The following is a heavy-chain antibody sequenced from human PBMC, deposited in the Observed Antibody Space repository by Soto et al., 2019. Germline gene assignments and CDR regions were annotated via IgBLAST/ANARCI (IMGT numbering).Heavy chain of an antibody. CDR3: TTGGEWLLLDYFDD. CDR1: GFTFINAW. V-gene: IGHV3-15*01. D-gene: IGHD3-22*01. CDR2: IRSKTDGATT. Sequence: VQLVESGGGLVKPGGSLRLSCAASGFTFINAWMSWVRQAPGKGLEWVGRIRSKTDGATTDYAAPVKGRFTISRDDSQNTLYLQMNSLKTEDTAVYYCTTGGEWLLLDYFDDWGQGTLVTVSS. J-gene: IGHJ4*02.